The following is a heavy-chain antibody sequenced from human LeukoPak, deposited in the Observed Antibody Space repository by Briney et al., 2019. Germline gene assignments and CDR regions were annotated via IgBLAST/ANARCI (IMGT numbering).Heavy chain of an antibody. CDR3: AREGGYSYGLPFDY. D-gene: IGHD5-18*01. CDR2: ISYDGSNK. J-gene: IGHJ4*02. V-gene: IGHV3-30*04. Sequence: TGGSLRLSCAASGFTFSSYAMHWVRQAPGKGLEWVAVISYDGSNKYYADSVKGRFTISRDNSKNTLYLQMNSLRAEDTAVYYCAREGGYSYGLPFDYWGQGTLVTVSS. CDR1: GFTFSSYA.